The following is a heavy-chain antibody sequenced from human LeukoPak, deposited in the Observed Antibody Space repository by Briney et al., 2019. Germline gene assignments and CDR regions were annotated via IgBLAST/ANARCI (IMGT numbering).Heavy chain of an antibody. V-gene: IGHV3-7*03. CDR1: GFSFSSYW. D-gene: IGHD2-2*01. J-gene: IGHJ4*02. CDR3: AKERPGIPAPPNDY. Sequence: GGSLRLSCAASGFSFSSYWMSWVRQAPGKGPEWVANIKQDGSETDYVDSVKGRFTISRDNAKNSLHLQMNSLTAEDTAVYYCAKERPGIPAPPNDYWGQGTLVTVSS. CDR2: IKQDGSET.